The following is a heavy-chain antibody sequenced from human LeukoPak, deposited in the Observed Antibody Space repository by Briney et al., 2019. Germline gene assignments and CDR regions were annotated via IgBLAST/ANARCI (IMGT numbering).Heavy chain of an antibody. J-gene: IGHJ6*03. CDR2: FFVRGST. CDR3: ASVRRGFGESSKYYAYYYMGV. Sequence: SETLSLTCSVSGYSITTAYYWGWIRQPPGKGLEWIGSFFVRGSTYYNPSLKSRVTISLDTSKNQFSLKLSSVTAADTAVYYCASVRRGFGESSKYYAYYYMGVWGKGTTVTISS. D-gene: IGHD3-10*01. CDR1: GYSITTAYY. V-gene: IGHV4-38-2*02.